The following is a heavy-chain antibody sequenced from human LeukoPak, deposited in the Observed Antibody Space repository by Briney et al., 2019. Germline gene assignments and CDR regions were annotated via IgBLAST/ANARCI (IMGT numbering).Heavy chain of an antibody. CDR3: AKGGGYEAQYYYYYLDV. CDR2: IRYDGSTK. Sequence: GGSLRLSCVASEFTFSSYGMHWVRQAPGKGLEWVAFIRYDGSTKYYTNSVKGRFTISRDNSKNTMYLQMNSLRAEDTAVYYCAKGGGYEAQYYYYYLDVWGKGTTVTISS. J-gene: IGHJ6*03. D-gene: IGHD5-12*01. CDR1: EFTFSSYG. V-gene: IGHV3-30*02.